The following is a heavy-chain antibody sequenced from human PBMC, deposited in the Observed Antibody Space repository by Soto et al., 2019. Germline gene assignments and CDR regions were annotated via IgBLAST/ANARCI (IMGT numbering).Heavy chain of an antibody. J-gene: IGHJ4*02. D-gene: IGHD5-18*01. Sequence: PSETLSLTCTVSGGSISSCGYYWSWIRQHPGKGLEWIGYIYYSGSTYYNPSLKSRVTISVDTSKNQSSLKLSSVTAADTAVYYCARDTPRGYSYGSFDYWGQGTLVTVSS. CDR2: IYYSGST. CDR1: GGSISSCGYY. CDR3: ARDTPRGYSYGSFDY. V-gene: IGHV4-31*03.